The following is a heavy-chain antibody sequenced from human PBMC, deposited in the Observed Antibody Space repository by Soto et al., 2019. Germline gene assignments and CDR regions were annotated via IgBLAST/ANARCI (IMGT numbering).Heavy chain of an antibody. CDR3: ARDGVYYYDSSGYVWFDP. CDR2: IIPIFGTA. J-gene: IGHJ5*02. CDR1: GGTFSSYA. D-gene: IGHD3-22*01. V-gene: IGHV1-69*13. Sequence: SVKVSCKASGGTFSSYAISWVRQAPGQGLEWMGGIIPIFGTANYAQKFQGRVTITADESTSTAYMELSSLRSEDTAVYYCARDGVYYYDSSGYVWFDPWGQGTPVTVSS.